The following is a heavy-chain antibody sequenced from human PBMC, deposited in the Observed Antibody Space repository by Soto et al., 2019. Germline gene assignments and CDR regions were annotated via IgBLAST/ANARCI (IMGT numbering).Heavy chain of an antibody. CDR2: INPSGGST. V-gene: IGHV1-46*01. D-gene: IGHD6-13*01. CDR3: ARDLVAAAGGYGMDV. CDR1: GDTFSSYP. Sequence: ASVKDSCKASGDTFSSYPISWVRQAPGQGLERMGIINPSGGSTSYAQKFQGRETMTRNTSTSTVYMEMSSLRSEATAVYYCARDLVAAAGGYGMDVWG. J-gene: IGHJ6*02.